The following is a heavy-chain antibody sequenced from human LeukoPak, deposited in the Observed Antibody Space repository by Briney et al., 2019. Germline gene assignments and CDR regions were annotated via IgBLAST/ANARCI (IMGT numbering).Heavy chain of an antibody. CDR2: IYHSGST. J-gene: IGHJ4*02. Sequence: SETLSLTCAVSGYSISSGYYWGWIRQPPGKGLEWIGSIYHSGSTYYNPSLKSRVTISVDTSKNQFSLKLSSVTAAGTAVYYCARDPYYDILTGYFEGRDYWGQGTLVTVSS. D-gene: IGHD3-9*01. CDR1: GYSISSGYY. CDR3: ARDPYYDILTGYFEGRDY. V-gene: IGHV4-38-2*02.